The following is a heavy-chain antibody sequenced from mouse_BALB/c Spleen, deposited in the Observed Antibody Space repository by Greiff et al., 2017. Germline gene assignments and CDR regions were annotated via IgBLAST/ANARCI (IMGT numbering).Heavy chain of an antibody. CDR1: GYSFTGYF. Sequence: EVKLVESGPELVKPGASVKISCKASGYSFTGYFMNWVMQSHGKSLEWIGRINPYNGDTFYNQKFKGKATLTVDKSSSTAHMELRSLASEDSAVYYCARNYGSSWEFAYWGQGTLVTVSA. CDR3: ARNYGSSWEFAY. CDR2: INPYNGDT. D-gene: IGHD1-1*01. V-gene: IGHV1-20*02. J-gene: IGHJ3*01.